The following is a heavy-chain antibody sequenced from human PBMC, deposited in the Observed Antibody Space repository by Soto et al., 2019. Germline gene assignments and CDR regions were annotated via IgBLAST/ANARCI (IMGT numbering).Heavy chain of an antibody. D-gene: IGHD3-3*01. CDR1: EFTFSTYP. V-gene: IGHV3-30-3*01. CDR2: ISYDETNK. J-gene: IGHJ4*01. Sequence: GGSLRLSCAASEFTFSTYPMHWVRQAPGKGLEWVAVISYDETNKYYADSVKGRFTISRDNPKNTLYLQMNNLRADDTAVYYCARGASDFWGAYPEIHFFDYWGHGTLVTVSS. CDR3: ARGASDFWGAYPEIHFFDY.